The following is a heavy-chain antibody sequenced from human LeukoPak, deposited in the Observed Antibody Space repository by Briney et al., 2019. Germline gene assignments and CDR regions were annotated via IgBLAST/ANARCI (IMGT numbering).Heavy chain of an antibody. V-gene: IGHV1-46*01. CDR2: IIPSGGST. Sequence: ASVKVSCKASGYTFTSYYMHWVRQAPGQGLEWMGIIIPSGGSTSYAQKFQGRVTMTRDTSTSTVYMELSSLRSEDTAVYYCARKKPGIAAADLPFDYWGQGTLVTVSS. CDR1: GYTFTSYY. CDR3: ARKKPGIAAADLPFDY. D-gene: IGHD6-13*01. J-gene: IGHJ4*02.